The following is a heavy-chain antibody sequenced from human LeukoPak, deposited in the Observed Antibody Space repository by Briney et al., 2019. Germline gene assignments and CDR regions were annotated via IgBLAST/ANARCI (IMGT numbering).Heavy chain of an antibody. Sequence: SETLSLTCAVYGGSFSGYYWSWIRQPPGKGLEWIGEINHSGSTNYNPSLKSRVTISVDTSKNQFSLKLSSVTAADTAVYHCARGWKWLRFGSWFDPWGQGTLVTVSS. CDR2: INHSGST. CDR3: ARGWKWLRFGSWFDP. J-gene: IGHJ5*02. CDR1: GGSFSGYY. D-gene: IGHD5-12*01. V-gene: IGHV4-34*01.